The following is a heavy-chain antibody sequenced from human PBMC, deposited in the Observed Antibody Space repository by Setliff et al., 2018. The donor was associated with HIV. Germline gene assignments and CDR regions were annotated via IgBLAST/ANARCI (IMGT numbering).Heavy chain of an antibody. CDR2: MSPRGST. J-gene: IGHJ5*02. CDR1: GGSISSATYY. D-gene: IGHD3-22*01. Sequence: PSETLSLTCSVSGGSISSATYYWGWIRQPPGKGLEWIGSMSPRGSTLYNPSLKSRVTISVDKSKNQFSVKLRSVTAADTAVYYCARDMTKYYDRSGSFGWFAPWGQGTPVTVSS. CDR3: ARDMTKYYDRSGSFGWFAP. V-gene: IGHV4-39*07.